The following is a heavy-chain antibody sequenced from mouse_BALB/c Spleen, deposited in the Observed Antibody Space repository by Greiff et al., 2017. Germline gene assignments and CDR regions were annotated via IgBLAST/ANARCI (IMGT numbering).Heavy chain of an antibody. J-gene: IGHJ3*01. V-gene: IGHV5-9-3*01. CDR3: ARVYYDYDALFAY. Sequence: EVHLVESGGGLVKPGGSLKLSCAASGFTFSSYAMSWVRQTPEKRLEWVATISSGGSYTYYPDSVKGRFTISRDNAKNTLYLQMSSLRSEDTAMYYCARVYYDYDALFAYWGQGTLVTVSA. CDR2: ISSGGSYT. D-gene: IGHD2-4*01. CDR1: GFTFSSYA.